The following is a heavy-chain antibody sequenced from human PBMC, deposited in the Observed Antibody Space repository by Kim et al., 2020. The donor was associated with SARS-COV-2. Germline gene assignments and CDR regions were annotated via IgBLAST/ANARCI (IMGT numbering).Heavy chain of an antibody. J-gene: IGHJ6*02. D-gene: IGHD6-6*01. CDR1: GFTFSSYS. Sequence: GGSLRLSCAASGFTFSSYSMNWVRQAPGKGLEWVSSISSSSSYIYYADSVKGRFTISRDNAKNSLYLQMNSLRAEDTAVYYCARSLYSSFDYYYYGMDVWGQGTTVTVSS. CDR2: ISSSSSYI. V-gene: IGHV3-21*01. CDR3: ARSLYSSFDYYYYGMDV.